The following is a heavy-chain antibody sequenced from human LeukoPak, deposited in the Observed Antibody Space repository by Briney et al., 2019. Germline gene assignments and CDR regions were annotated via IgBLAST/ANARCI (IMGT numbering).Heavy chain of an antibody. CDR2: INPSGGST. Sequence: GASVKVSCKPSVYTFTSYYMHWVRQAPGQGLEWMGIINPSGGSTSYAQKFQGRVTMTRDTSTSTVYMELSSLRSEDTAVYYCARGSSGWYFDYWGQGTLVTVSS. V-gene: IGHV1-46*01. J-gene: IGHJ4*02. CDR1: VYTFTSYY. CDR3: ARGSSGWYFDY. D-gene: IGHD6-19*01.